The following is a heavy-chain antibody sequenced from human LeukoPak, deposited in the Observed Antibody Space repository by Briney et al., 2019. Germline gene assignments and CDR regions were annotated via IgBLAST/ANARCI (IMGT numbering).Heavy chain of an antibody. CDR3: ARGLYYDSSGP. CDR2: INHSGGT. D-gene: IGHD3-22*01. J-gene: IGHJ4*02. CDR1: GWSFSGYS. Sequence: SESLSLTCAVYGWSFSGYSWSWIRQPPGKGLEWIGEINHSGGTNYNPSPKSRVTISVDTSKNQFSLKLSSVTAADTAVYYCARGLYYDSSGPWGQGTLVTVSS. V-gene: IGHV4-34*01.